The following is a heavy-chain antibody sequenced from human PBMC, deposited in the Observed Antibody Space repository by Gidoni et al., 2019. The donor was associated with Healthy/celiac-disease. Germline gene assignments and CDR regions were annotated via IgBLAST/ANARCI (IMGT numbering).Heavy chain of an antibody. CDR1: GGSISSRNW. J-gene: IGHJ4*02. CDR3: ARGDSSSWHEGLWLDY. Sequence: QVQLQESGPGLVKPSGTLSLTCAVSGGSISSRNWWSWVRQPPGKGLEWIGEIYHSGSTNYKPSIKSRVTISVDKSKNQCALKLSSVTAADTAVYYCARGDSSSWHEGLWLDYWGQGTLVTVSS. V-gene: IGHV4-4*02. CDR2: IYHSGST. D-gene: IGHD6-13*01.